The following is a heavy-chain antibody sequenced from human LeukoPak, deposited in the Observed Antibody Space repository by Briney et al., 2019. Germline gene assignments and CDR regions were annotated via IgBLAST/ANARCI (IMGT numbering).Heavy chain of an antibody. J-gene: IGHJ5*02. D-gene: IGHD2-2*02. CDR2: ISSSGSTI. V-gene: IGHV3-48*03. CDR3: ARKGYCSSTSCYTGRGWWFDP. Sequence: PGGSLRLSCAASGFTFSNYEMNWVRQAPGKGLEWVSYISSSGSTIYYADSVKGRFTISRDNAKSSLYLQMNSLRAEDTAVYYCARKGYCSSTSCYTGRGWWFDPWGQGTLVTVSS. CDR1: GFTFSNYE.